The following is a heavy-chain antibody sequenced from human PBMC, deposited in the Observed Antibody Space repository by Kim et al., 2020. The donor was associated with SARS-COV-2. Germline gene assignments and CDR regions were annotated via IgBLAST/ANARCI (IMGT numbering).Heavy chain of an antibody. CDR3: AKGTVSLH. CDR2: ISWNSGSI. D-gene: IGHD1-20*01. V-gene: IGHV3-9*01. Sequence: GGSLRLSCAASGFTFGDYAMQWVRQAPGKGLEWVSGISWNSGSIGYADSVKGRFTISRDNAKNSLYLQMNSLRPEDTALYYCAKGTVSLHWGQGTLVTVSS. J-gene: IGHJ4*02. CDR1: GFTFGDYA.